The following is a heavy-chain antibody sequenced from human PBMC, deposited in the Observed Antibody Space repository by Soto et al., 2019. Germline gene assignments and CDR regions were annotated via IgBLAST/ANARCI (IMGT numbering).Heavy chain of an antibody. CDR3: ASVWSGYSGAHF. V-gene: IGHV3-48*03. D-gene: IGHD3-3*01. CDR1: GFTFSSYE. CDR2: ITRGGSTI. J-gene: IGHJ4*02. Sequence: VQLVESGGGLVKPGGSLRLSCAASGFTFSSYEMIWVRQAPGEGLECRSYITRGGSTIHYADSVEGRFTISRDNAKYSLYLQMNSLRAEDSAVYYCASVWSGYSGAHFWGQGTLVTVSS.